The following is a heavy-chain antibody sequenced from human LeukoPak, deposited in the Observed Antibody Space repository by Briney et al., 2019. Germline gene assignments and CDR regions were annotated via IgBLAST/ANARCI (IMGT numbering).Heavy chain of an antibody. V-gene: IGHV4-39*07. CDR3: ARVYDSGSQAYFYYMDV. CDR1: GGSISSRSNY. J-gene: IGHJ6*03. D-gene: IGHD3-10*01. CDR2: ISYSGST. Sequence: SETLSLTCTVSGGSISSRSNYWGWIRQPPGKGLEWIGSISYSGSTYYNPSLKSRVTMSVDTSKNQFSLKVNSVTAADTAVYYCARVYDSGSQAYFYYMDVWGKGTTVTISS.